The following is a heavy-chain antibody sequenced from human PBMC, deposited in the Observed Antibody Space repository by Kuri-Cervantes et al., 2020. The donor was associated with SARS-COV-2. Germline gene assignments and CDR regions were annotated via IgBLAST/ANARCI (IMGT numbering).Heavy chain of an antibody. CDR1: GFTFDDYA. V-gene: IGHV3-9*01. CDR2: ISWNSGSI. CDR3: AKSAGSTSLYNWCDP. J-gene: IGHJ5*02. Sequence: GGSLRLSCAASGFTFDDYAMHWVRQAPGKGLEWVSGISWNSGSIGYADSVKGRFTISRDNAKNSLYLQMNSLRAEDTALYYCAKSAGSTSLYNWCDPWGQGTLVTVSS. D-gene: IGHD2-2*01.